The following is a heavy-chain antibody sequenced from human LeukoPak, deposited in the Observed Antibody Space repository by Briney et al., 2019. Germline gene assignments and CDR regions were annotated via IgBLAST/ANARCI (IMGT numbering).Heavy chain of an antibody. CDR2: TYYRSKWYN. Sequence: SPTLSLTFAISGDSVSSNSAAWNWIRQSPSRGLEWLGSTYYRSKWYNDYAVSVKSRITINPDTSKNQFSLQLNSVTPEDTAVYYCARGPYGDYGGYYYYGMDVWGQGTTVTVSS. J-gene: IGHJ6*02. D-gene: IGHD4-17*01. V-gene: IGHV6-1*01. CDR3: ARGPYGDYGGYYYYGMDV. CDR1: GDSVSSNSAA.